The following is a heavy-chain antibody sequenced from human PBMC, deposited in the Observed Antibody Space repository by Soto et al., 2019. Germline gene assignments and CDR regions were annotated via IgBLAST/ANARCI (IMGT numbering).Heavy chain of an antibody. CDR2: VSAYNGNT. CDR1: GYTFTSYG. V-gene: IGHV1-18*01. D-gene: IGHD6-13*01. CDR3: ARGPYIFELVLDWYFDL. J-gene: IGHJ2*01. Sequence: QVQLVQSGAEVKKPGASVKVSCKASGYTFTSYGISWVRQAPGQGLEWMGWVSAYNGNTNYAQKLQGRVTMTTDTSTSTAYMELRSLRSDDTAVYYCARGPYIFELVLDWYFDLWGRGTLVTVSS.